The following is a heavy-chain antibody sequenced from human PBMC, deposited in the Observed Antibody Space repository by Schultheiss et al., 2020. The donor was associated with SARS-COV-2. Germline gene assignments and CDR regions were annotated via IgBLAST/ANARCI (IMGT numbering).Heavy chain of an antibody. D-gene: IGHD1-7*01. CDR1: GGSFSGYY. CDR3: ATSLELQYNY. Sequence: SETLSLTCAVYGGSFSGYYWSWIRQPPGKGLEWIGSIYYSGSTYYNPSLKSRVTISVDTSKNQFSLKLSSVTAADTAVYYCATSLELQYNYWGQGTLVTVAS. J-gene: IGHJ4*02. V-gene: IGHV4-34*01. CDR2: IYYSGST.